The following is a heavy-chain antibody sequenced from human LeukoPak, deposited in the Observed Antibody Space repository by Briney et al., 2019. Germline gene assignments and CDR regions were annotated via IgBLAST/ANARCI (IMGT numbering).Heavy chain of an antibody. CDR3: ARDIVVVPAADDY. CDR1: GYTFTGYY. V-gene: IGHV1-2*02. CDR2: INPNSGGT. J-gene: IGHJ4*02. D-gene: IGHD2-2*01. Sequence: ASVKVSCKASGYTFTGYYMHWVRQAPGQGLEWMGWINPNSGGTNYAQKFQGRVTMTRDTSICTAYMELSRLRSDDTAVYYCARDIVVVPAADDYWGQGTLVTVSS.